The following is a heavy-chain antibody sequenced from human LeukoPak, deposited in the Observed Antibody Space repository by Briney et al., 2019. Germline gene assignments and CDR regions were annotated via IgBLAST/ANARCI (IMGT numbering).Heavy chain of an antibody. CDR2: TYYRSKWYK. V-gene: IGHV6-1*01. CDR3: ARGPSYFQH. J-gene: IGHJ1*01. CDR1: GDSVSSNSAT. Sequence: SQTLSLTCAISGDSVSSNSATWDWIRQSPSRGLEWLGRTYYRSKWYKYYAVSVKGRITINPDTSKNQFSLQLNSVTPEDTAVYYCARGPSYFQHWGQGTLVTASS.